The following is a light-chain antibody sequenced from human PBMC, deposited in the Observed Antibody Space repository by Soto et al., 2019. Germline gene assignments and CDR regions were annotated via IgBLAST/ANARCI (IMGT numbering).Light chain of an antibody. CDR3: QQYNDNWT. CDR2: KAS. Sequence: DIQMTQSPSTLSASVGDRVTITCRASQSISSWLAWYQQKPGTAPNLLIYKASTLQSGVPSRFSGSGSGTEFTLTISSLQPYDSSTYYCQQYNDNWTFGQGTKLDIK. J-gene: IGKJ1*01. V-gene: IGKV1-5*03. CDR1: QSISSW.